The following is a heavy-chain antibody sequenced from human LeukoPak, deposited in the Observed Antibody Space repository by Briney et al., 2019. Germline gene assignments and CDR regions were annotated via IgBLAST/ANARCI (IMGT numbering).Heavy chain of an antibody. CDR1: GYTFTSYG. CDR2: ISAYNGNT. CDR3: ATLDSSGYYSDY. Sequence: ASVKVSCKASGYTFTSYGISWVRQAPGQGLEWMGWISAYNGNTNYAQKLQGRVTMTTDTSTSTAYMELRSLRSDDTAVYYCATLDSSGYYSDYWGQGTLVTVSS. D-gene: IGHD3-22*01. J-gene: IGHJ4*02. V-gene: IGHV1-18*01.